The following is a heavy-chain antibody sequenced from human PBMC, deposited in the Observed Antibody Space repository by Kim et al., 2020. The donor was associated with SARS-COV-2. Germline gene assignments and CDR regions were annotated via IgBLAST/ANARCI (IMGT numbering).Heavy chain of an antibody. Sequence: GGSLRLSCAGSGFTFSDYVMSWVRQAPGKGLECVSGITGSFGTAYYADSVKGRFTISRDNSENTLYLQMNNLRVEDTAVYYCAKDLTQPRAHDDIWSGYGPWGQATLVTVSS. CDR3: AKDLTQPRAHDDIWSGYGP. V-gene: IGHV3-23*01. CDR1: GFTFSDYV. J-gene: IGHJ5*02. D-gene: IGHD3-3*01. CDR2: ITGSFGTA.